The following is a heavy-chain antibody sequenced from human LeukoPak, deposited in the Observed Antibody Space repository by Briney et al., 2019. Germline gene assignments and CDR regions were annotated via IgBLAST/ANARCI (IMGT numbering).Heavy chain of an antibody. CDR2: MYYDGST. Sequence: SETLSLTCTVSGGSIYSTTFYWGWIRQPPGKGLEWIGSMYYDGSTYHNPSLKSRVTVSVDTSNNQFSLKLTSVTAADTAVYFCARRSDSGSDDGEDYFDYWGQGTLVTVSS. V-gene: IGHV4-39*01. CDR3: ARRSDSGSDDGEDYFDY. CDR1: GGSIYSTTFY. D-gene: IGHD1-26*01. J-gene: IGHJ4*02.